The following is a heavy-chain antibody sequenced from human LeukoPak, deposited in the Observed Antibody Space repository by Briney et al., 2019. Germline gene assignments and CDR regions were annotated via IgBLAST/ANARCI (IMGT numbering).Heavy chain of an antibody. CDR3: AKDRFGNYDILTGPLGY. J-gene: IGHJ4*02. CDR1: GFTFSSYV. Sequence: GGSLRLSCAASGFTFSSYVMHWVRQAPGKGLEWVGVISYDGSNKYYADSVNGRFTISRDNSKNTLYLHMNSLRAEDTAVYYCAKDRFGNYDILTGPLGYWGQGTLVTVSS. D-gene: IGHD3-9*01. V-gene: IGHV3-30*18. CDR2: ISYDGSNK.